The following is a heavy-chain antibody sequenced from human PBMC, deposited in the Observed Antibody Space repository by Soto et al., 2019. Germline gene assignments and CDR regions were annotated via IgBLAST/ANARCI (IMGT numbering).Heavy chain of an antibody. D-gene: IGHD4-17*01. Sequence: QVQLVQSGAEVKKPGASVKVSCKASGYTFTSYGISWVRQAPGQGLEWMGWISAYNGNTNYAQKLQGRVTMTTDTSTSTAYMELRSLRSDDTAVYYCARDTVTTYPLGEYYYYGMDVWGQGTTVTVSS. V-gene: IGHV1-18*01. CDR1: GYTFTSYG. CDR2: ISAYNGNT. J-gene: IGHJ6*02. CDR3: ARDTVTTYPLGEYYYYGMDV.